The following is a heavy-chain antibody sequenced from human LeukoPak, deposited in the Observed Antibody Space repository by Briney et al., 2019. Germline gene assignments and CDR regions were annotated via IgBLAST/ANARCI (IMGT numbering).Heavy chain of an antibody. CDR1: GGSISSHY. Sequence: KPSETLSLTCTVSGGSISSHYWSWIRQPPGKGLEWIGYIYYSGSTNYNPSLKSRATISVDTSKNQFSLKLSSVTAADTAVYYCARNDFWRAPPMDVWGKGTTVTVSS. CDR2: IYYSGST. CDR3: ARNDFWRAPPMDV. J-gene: IGHJ6*03. D-gene: IGHD3-3*01. V-gene: IGHV4-59*11.